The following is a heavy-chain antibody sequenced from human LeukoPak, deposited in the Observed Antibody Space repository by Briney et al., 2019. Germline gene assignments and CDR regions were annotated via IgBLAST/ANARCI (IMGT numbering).Heavy chain of an antibody. Sequence: GASVKVSCKASGYTFTGYYMHWVRQAPGQGLEWMGWMDPNSGNTGYAQKFQGRVTMTRNTSISTAYMELSSLRSEDTAVYYCARGQGQLVLLSMGAFDIWGQGTMVTVSS. J-gene: IGHJ3*02. V-gene: IGHV1-8*02. D-gene: IGHD6-13*01. CDR2: MDPNSGNT. CDR3: ARGQGQLVLLSMGAFDI. CDR1: GYTFTGYY.